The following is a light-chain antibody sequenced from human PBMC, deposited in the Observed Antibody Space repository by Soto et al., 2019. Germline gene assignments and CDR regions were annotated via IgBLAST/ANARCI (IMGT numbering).Light chain of an antibody. J-gene: IGKJ4*01. CDR2: DAS. Sequence: EIVLTQSPATLSLSPGERATLSCSARQSVSSYLAWYQQKPGQAPRLLIYDASNRATGIPARLSGSGSGTAFTLTISSLEPEDFAVYYCQQRSNWPLTFGGGTKVDNK. CDR3: QQRSNWPLT. CDR1: QSVSSY. V-gene: IGKV3-11*01.